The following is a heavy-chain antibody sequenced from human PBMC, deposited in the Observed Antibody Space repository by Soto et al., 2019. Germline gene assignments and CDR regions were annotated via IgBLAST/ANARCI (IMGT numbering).Heavy chain of an antibody. V-gene: IGHV4-34*01. CDR1: GGSVLAFH. CDR3: ARGPSATVRGVFTA. J-gene: IGHJ5*02. CDR2: LDHGGST. Sequence: SETLSLSCSVSGGSVLAFHWTWVRQPPGKGLEWVAFLDHGGSTTYNPSLKSRVTISVDTSKNQFSLKLSSVTAADTAVYYCARGPSATVRGVFTAWGQGTLVTVSS. D-gene: IGHD3-10*01.